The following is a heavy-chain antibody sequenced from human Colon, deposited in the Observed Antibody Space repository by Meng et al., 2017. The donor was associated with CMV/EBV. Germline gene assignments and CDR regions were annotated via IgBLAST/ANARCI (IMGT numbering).Heavy chain of an antibody. D-gene: IGHD5-12*01. J-gene: IGHJ4*02. V-gene: IGHV4-38-2*02. Sequence: GSLRLSCTVSGSSIKSNYYWGWVRQAPGKGLEWIGSIYYSGNMYHNPSLKSRVTMSEDTSNNQISLKLRAVTAADTAVYYCARVVGGYDYIDDWGQGTLVTVSS. CDR3: ARVVGGYDYIDD. CDR1: GSSIKSNYY. CDR2: IYYSGNM.